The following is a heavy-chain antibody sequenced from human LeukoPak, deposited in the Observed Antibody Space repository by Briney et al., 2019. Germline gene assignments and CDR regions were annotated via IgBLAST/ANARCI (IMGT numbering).Heavy chain of an antibody. CDR1: GYTFTSHY. CDR3: ARVGPNRGSYSGGLDY. Sequence: ASVKVSCKASGYTFTSHYMHWVRQAPGQGLEWMGIINPSGGSTNYAQKFQGRVAMTRDTSTSTVYMELSSLRSEDTAVYYCARVGPNRGSYSGGLDYWGQGTLVTVSS. D-gene: IGHD3-16*01. J-gene: IGHJ4*02. CDR2: INPSGGST. V-gene: IGHV1-46*01.